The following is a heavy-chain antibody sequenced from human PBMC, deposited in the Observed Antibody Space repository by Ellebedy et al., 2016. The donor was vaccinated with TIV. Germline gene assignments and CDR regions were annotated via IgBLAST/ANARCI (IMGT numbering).Heavy chain of an antibody. Sequence: GESLKISCAASGFTFSNYCMNWVRQAPGKGLEWVADIKQDGSEKYYGDSVKGRFTISRDNTKNSLYLQMNSLRDEDTAVYYCARDRLGWREPPSYWGQGTLVTVSS. D-gene: IGHD7-27*01. J-gene: IGHJ4*02. CDR2: IKQDGSEK. CDR1: GFTFSNYC. CDR3: ARDRLGWREPPSY. V-gene: IGHV3-7*03.